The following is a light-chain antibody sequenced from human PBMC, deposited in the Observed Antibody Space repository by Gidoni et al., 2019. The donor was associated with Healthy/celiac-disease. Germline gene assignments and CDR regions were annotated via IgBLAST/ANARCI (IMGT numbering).Light chain of an antibody. Sequence: SYELTQPPSVSVSPGQTARLTCSGDALPKQYAYWYQQEPGQAPVLVRYKDSERPSGIPERFSGSSSVTTVTLTISVVQAEDEADYYCQSADSSGRWVFGGGTKLTVL. CDR3: QSADSSGRWV. J-gene: IGLJ3*02. V-gene: IGLV3-25*03. CDR1: ALPKQY. CDR2: KDS.